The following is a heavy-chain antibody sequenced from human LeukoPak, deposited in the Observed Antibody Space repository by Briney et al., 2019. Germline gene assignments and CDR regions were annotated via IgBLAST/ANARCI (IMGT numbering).Heavy chain of an antibody. Sequence: SETQSLTCTVSGDSITNYYWNWFRQPAGKGLEWIGRISTSGTTNYNPSLKSRVTMSVDTSNNQFSLMLRSLTAADTAVYYCARVVFGWFGYCSGGSCPEWFDPWGQGTLVTVSS. CDR1: GDSITNYY. CDR2: ISTSGTT. J-gene: IGHJ5*02. CDR3: ARVVFGWFGYCSGGSCPEWFDP. D-gene: IGHD2-15*01. V-gene: IGHV4-4*07.